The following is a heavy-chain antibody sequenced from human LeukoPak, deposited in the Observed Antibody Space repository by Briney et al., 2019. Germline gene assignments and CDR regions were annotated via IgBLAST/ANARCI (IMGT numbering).Heavy chain of an antibody. CDR3: AREEFLHEIDSSGYFVY. CDR2: VYSSGGG. Sequence: SETLSLTCTVSGGPITGYYWNWIRQPAGQGLEWLGRVYSSGGGNYNPSLTSRVTMSVDTSKNQFSLKLTSLTAADTAVYYCAREEFLHEIDSSGYFVYWGQGTLVTVSS. J-gene: IGHJ4*02. V-gene: IGHV4-4*07. D-gene: IGHD3-22*01. CDR1: GGPITGYY.